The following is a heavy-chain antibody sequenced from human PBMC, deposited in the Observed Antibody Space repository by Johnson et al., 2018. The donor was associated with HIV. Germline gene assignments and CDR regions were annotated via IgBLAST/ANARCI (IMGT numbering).Heavy chain of an antibody. D-gene: IGHD1-26*01. CDR2: IYSGGST. CDR3: ARWGRWELGDAFDI. Sequence: MMLVESGGGLVHPGGSLRLSCTASGFTVSTNYMSWVRQAPGKGLEWASVIYSGGSTHYADSVKGRFTISRDNSKNTLYLQMNSLRAEDTAVYYCARWGRWELGDAFDIWGQGTMVTVSS. J-gene: IGHJ3*02. CDR1: GFTVSTNY. V-gene: IGHV3-66*01.